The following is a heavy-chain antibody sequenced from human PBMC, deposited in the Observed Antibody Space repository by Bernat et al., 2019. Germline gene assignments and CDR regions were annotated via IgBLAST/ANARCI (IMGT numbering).Heavy chain of an antibody. V-gene: IGHV3-53*02. J-gene: IGHJ6*03. CDR2: IYSGGST. D-gene: IGHD3-10*01. CDR3: ASISMVQGSYYYYMDV. Sequence: EVQLVETGGGLIQPGGSLRLSCAASGFTVSSNYMSWVRQAPGKGLEWVSVIYSGGSTYYADSVKGRFTISRDNSKNTLYLQMNSLRAEDTAVYYCASISMVQGSYYYYMDVWGKGTTVTVSS. CDR1: GFTVSSNY.